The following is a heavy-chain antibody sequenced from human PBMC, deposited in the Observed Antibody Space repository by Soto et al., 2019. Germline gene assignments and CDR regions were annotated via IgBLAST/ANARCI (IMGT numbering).Heavy chain of an antibody. CDR1: GFTFSDHA. D-gene: IGHD3-16*01. CDR2: ISGGGSGA. J-gene: IGHJ4*02. V-gene: IGHV3-23*01. CDR3: AIDLWGYTH. Sequence: EVQLLESGGGLVQPGGSLRLSCTASGFTFSDHAMTWVRQAPGKGLEWVSGISGGGSGAYYADSVKGRFTVSRANSKKTLFLQMDSLRAEDTAVYYCAIDLWGYTHWGQGTLVTVSS.